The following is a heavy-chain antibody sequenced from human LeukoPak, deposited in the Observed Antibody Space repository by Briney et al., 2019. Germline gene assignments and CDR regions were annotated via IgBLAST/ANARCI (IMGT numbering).Heavy chain of an antibody. CDR1: GGSFSGYY. CDR2: INHSGST. V-gene: IGHV4-34*01. J-gene: IGHJ6*02. CDR3: ATTADPDYYYYGMDV. Sequence: SETLSLTCAVYGGSFSGYYWSWVRQPPGKGLEWIGEINHSGSTNYNPSLKSRVTISVDTSKNQFSLKLSFVTAADTAVYYCATTADPDYYYYGMDVWGQGTTVTVSS.